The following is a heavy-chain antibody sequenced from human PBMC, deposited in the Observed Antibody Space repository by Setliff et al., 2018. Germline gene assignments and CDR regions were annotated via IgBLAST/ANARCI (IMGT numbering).Heavy chain of an antibody. CDR2: IDHSGST. D-gene: IGHD1-26*01. V-gene: IGHV4-34*01. J-gene: IGHJ6*03. Sequence: ALETLSLTCAVYGGSFSGYYWNWIRQPPGKGLEWIGEIDHSGSTNYSPSLKSRVTISVDTSKNQFSLKLSSVTATDTAVYYCARARVGATKLSVYYMDVWGKGTTVTVSS. CDR3: ARARVGATKLSVYYMDV. CDR1: GGSFSGYY.